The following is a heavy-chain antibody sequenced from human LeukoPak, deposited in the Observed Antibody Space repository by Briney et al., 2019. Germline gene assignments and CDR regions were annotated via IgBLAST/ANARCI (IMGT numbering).Heavy chain of an antibody. D-gene: IGHD5-24*01. V-gene: IGHV3-30*04. Sequence: PGRSLRLSCSTSGFTFSNSAIHWVRQAPGKGLEWVAVTSYDGNNQYYADSVKGRCTTSRDDSKNTVYLQMNSLRPDDTAVYYCARSPNYYYFDSWGQGTLVTVSS. CDR2: TSYDGNNQ. J-gene: IGHJ4*02. CDR1: GFTFSNSA. CDR3: ARSPNYYYFDS.